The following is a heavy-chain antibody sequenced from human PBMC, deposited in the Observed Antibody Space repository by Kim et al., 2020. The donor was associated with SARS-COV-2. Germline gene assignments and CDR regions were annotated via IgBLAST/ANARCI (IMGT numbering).Heavy chain of an antibody. J-gene: IGHJ4*02. CDR3: ARDFMGYSGTFDY. D-gene: IGHD5-12*01. V-gene: IGHV3-21*01. CDR2: ISSSSSYI. CDR1: GFTFSSYS. Sequence: GGSLRLSCVASGFTFSSYSMNWVRQAPGKGLEWVSSISSSSSYIYYADSVKGRFTISRDNAKNSLYLQMNSLRAEDTAVYYCARDFMGYSGTFDYWGQGTLVTVSS.